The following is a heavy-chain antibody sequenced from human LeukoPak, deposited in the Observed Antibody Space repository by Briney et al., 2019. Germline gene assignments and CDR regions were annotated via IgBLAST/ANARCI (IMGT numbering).Heavy chain of an antibody. CDR3: AREWGIQLWSLRGYDY. J-gene: IGHJ4*02. CDR1: GGTFSSYA. D-gene: IGHD5-18*01. V-gene: IGHV1-69*04. CDR2: IIPILGIA. Sequence: SVKVSCKASGGTFSSYAISWVRQAPGQGLEWMGRIIPILGIANYAQKFQGRVTITADKSTSTAYMELSSLRSEDTAVYYCAREWGIQLWSLRGYDYWGQGTLVTVSS.